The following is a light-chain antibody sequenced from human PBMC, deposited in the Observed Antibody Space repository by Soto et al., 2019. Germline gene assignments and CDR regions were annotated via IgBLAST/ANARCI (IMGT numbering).Light chain of an antibody. V-gene: IGLV2-23*01. CDR1: RSDIGGYNL. CDR3: CVYGSSSTYV. CDR2: EAS. J-gene: IGLJ1*01. Sequence: SVLTMPASVSGTPGQSNTLSCSGTRSDIGGYNLFSWYQPHPGKGPRLMIYEASELPSGVSDRISGSKSGSTASLTISDLQAADQADYDCCVYGSSSTYVFGPGTKGTV.